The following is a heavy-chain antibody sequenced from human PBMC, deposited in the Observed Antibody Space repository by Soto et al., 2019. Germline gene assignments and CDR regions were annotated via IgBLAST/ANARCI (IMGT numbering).Heavy chain of an antibody. Sequence: SETLSLTCTVSGGSISSYYWSWSRQPPGKGLEWIGYIYYSGSTNYNPSLKSRVTISVDTSKNQSSLKLSSVTAADTAVYYCARQARYGIDYWGQGTLVTVSS. CDR1: GGSISSYY. J-gene: IGHJ4*02. CDR3: ARQARYGIDY. CDR2: IYYSGST. V-gene: IGHV4-59*08. D-gene: IGHD4-17*01.